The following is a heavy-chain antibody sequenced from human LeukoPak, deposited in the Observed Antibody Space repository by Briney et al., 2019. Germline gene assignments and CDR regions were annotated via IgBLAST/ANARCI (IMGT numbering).Heavy chain of an antibody. V-gene: IGHV1-69*04. CDR3: ATVAGPKHFDY. CDR2: IIPILGIA. D-gene: IGHD6-19*01. J-gene: IGHJ4*02. Sequence: SVKVSCKASGGTFSSYAISWVRQAPGQGLEWMGRIIPILGIANYAQKFQGRVTMTEDTSTDTAYMELSSLRSEDTAVYYCATVAGPKHFDYWGQGTLVTVSS. CDR1: GGTFSSYA.